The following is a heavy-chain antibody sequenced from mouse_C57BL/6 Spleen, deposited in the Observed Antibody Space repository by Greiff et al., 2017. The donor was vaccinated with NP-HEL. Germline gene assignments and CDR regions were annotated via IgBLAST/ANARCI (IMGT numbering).Heavy chain of an antibody. Sequence: EVQLVESGGGLVQPKGSLKLSCAASGFTFTTYAMHWVRQAPGKGLEWVARIRSKSSNYATYYADSVKDRFTISRDDSQSMLYLQMNNLKTEDTAMYYCVRDIHFYDYDEGDYWGQGTTLTVSS. V-gene: IGHV10-3*01. D-gene: IGHD2-4*01. CDR1: GFTFTTYA. J-gene: IGHJ2*01. CDR2: IRSKSSNYAT. CDR3: VRDIHFYDYDEGDY.